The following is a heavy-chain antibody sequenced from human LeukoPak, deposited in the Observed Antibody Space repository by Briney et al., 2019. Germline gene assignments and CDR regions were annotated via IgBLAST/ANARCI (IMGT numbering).Heavy chain of an antibody. CDR2: INHSGST. D-gene: IGHD1-26*01. V-gene: IGHV4-34*01. CDR1: GGSFSGYY. Sequence: PSETLSLTCAVYGGSFSGYYWSWIRHPPGKGLEWIGEINHSGSTNYNPSLKSRVTISVDTSKNQFSLKLSSVTAADTAVYYCARASGSYPGGVYYFDYWGQGTLVTVSS. J-gene: IGHJ4*02. CDR3: ARASGSYPGGVYYFDY.